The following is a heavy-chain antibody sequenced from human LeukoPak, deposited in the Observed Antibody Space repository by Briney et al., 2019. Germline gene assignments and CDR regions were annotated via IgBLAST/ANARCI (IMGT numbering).Heavy chain of an antibody. CDR1: GYTFTSYG. D-gene: IGHD2-2*01. V-gene: IGHV1-18*01. J-gene: IGHJ5*02. CDR3: AREARSCSSTSCSGWFDP. Sequence: ASVKVSCKASGYTFTSYGISWVRQAPGQGLEGMGWISAYNGNTNYAQKLQGRITMTTDTSTSTAYLELRSLRSDDTAVYYCAREARSCSSTSCSGWFDPWGQGTLVTVSS. CDR2: ISAYNGNT.